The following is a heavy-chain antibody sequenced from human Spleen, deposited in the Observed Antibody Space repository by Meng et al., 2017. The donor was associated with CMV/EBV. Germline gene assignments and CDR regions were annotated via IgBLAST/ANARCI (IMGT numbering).Heavy chain of an antibody. V-gene: IGHV3-23*01. J-gene: IGHJ4*02. Sequence: GGSLRLSXAASGFTFRSYGMSWVRQAPGKGLEWVSAMSASGGGTYYADSVKGRFTISRDNSKNTLYLQMNSLRAEDTAVYYCAKYSAVGERLYYFDYWGQGTLVTVSS. CDR3: AKYSAVGERLYYFDY. CDR2: MSASGGGT. D-gene: IGHD3-16*01. CDR1: GFTFRSYG.